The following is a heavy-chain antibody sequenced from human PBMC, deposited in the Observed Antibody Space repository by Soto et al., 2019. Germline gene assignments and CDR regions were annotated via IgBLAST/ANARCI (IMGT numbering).Heavy chain of an antibody. Sequence: SETLSLTCTVSGGSVSSGSYYWSWIRQPPGKGLEWIGYIYYSGSTNYNPSLKSRVTISVDTSKNQFSLKLSSVTAADTAVYYCARPIFGVVIIRYYGMDVWGQGTTVTVSS. V-gene: IGHV4-61*01. CDR2: IYYSGST. CDR1: GGSVSSGSYY. D-gene: IGHD3-3*01. J-gene: IGHJ6*02. CDR3: ARPIFGVVIIRYYGMDV.